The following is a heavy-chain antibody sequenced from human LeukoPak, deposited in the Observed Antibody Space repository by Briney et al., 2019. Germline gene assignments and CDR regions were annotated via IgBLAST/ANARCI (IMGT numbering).Heavy chain of an antibody. CDR2: ISGSGGST. D-gene: IGHD3-22*01. CDR3: AKDEDYYDSSGYYSYSDY. V-gene: IGHV3-23*01. CDR1: GFTFSSYA. Sequence: SGGSLRLSCAASGFTFSSYAMSWVRQAPGKGLEWVSAISGSGGSTYYADSVKGRFTISRDNSKNTLYLQMNSLRAEDTAVYYCAKDEDYYDSSGYYSYSDYWGQGTLVTVSS. J-gene: IGHJ4*02.